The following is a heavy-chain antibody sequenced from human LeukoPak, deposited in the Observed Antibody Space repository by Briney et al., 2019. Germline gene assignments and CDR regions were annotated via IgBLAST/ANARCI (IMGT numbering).Heavy chain of an antibody. Sequence: ASVKVSCKASGYTFTSYDINWVRQASGQGLEWMGWMNPNTGNTGYAQKFQGRVTITRNTSISTVYMELSSLRSEDMAVYYCARGVGATISYYHYYIDVWGKGTTVTVSS. CDR1: GYTFTSYD. CDR3: ARGVGATISYYHYYIDV. V-gene: IGHV1-8*03. CDR2: MNPNTGNT. J-gene: IGHJ6*03. D-gene: IGHD1-26*01.